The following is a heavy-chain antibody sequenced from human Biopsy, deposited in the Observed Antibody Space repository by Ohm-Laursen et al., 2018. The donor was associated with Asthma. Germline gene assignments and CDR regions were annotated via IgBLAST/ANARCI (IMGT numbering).Heavy chain of an antibody. J-gene: IGHJ6*02. Sequence: GTLSLTCTVSGGSMTPTSHYWDWIRQAPGKGLEWIGYISYGGKTSYNPSLENRVTISRGTSKNQFSLRLTSVTAADTAVYFCARRITIFGVVQKDHGMDAWGQGTTVIVSS. V-gene: IGHV4-39*01. CDR2: ISYGGKT. D-gene: IGHD3-3*01. CDR3: ARRITIFGVVQKDHGMDA. CDR1: GGSMTPTSHY.